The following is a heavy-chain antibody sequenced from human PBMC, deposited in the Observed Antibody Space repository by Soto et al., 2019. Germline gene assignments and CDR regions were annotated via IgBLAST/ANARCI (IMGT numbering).Heavy chain of an antibody. CDR2: IKQDGSEK. J-gene: IGHJ3*02. D-gene: IGHD3-9*01. V-gene: IGHV3-7*01. CDR1: GFTFSSYW. CDR3: ARVARAYYDILTGRSPGGGAFDI. Sequence: PGGSLRLSCAASGFTFSSYWMSWVRQAPGKGLEWVANIKQDGSEKYYVDSVKGRFTISRDNAKNSLYLQMNSLRAEDTAVYYCARVARAYYDILTGRSPGGGAFDIWGQGAMVTVSS.